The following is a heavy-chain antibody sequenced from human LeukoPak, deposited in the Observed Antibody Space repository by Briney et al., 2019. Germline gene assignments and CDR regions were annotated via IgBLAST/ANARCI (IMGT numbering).Heavy chain of an antibody. D-gene: IGHD1-26*01. Sequence: GGSLRLSCADSGFTFSTHWMTWVRQAPGKGREWVANINQDGNDKYYVDSVKGRFTISRDNAKNSLYLQMNSLRVEDTAVYYCARDRSLGCDHWGQGTLVTVSS. V-gene: IGHV3-7*03. CDR3: ARDRSLGCDH. J-gene: IGHJ4*02. CDR1: GFTFSTHW. CDR2: INQDGNDK.